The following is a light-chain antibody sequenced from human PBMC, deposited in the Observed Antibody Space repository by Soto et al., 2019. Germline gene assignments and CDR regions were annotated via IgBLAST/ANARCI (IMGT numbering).Light chain of an antibody. Sequence: QCVRNQAVSGKRSARHSITLFYNKTSSDVGNYNLVSWYQQHPGKAPKLMIYEGTKRPSGVSNRFSGSKSGNTASLTISGLQAEDEADYYCCSYAGSSFYVFGTGTKVTVL. CDR1: SSDVGNYNL. V-gene: IGLV2-23*01. J-gene: IGLJ1*01. CDR2: EGT. CDR3: CSYAGSSFYV.